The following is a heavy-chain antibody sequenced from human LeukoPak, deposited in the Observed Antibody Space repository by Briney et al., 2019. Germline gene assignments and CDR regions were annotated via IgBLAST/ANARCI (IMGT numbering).Heavy chain of an antibody. CDR3: ARDRGQPLLYPGYVDY. Sequence: HPGGSLRLSCAASGFTFSSYWMSWVRQAPGKGLEWVANIRQDGSEKYYVDSVKGRFTISRDNAKNSLYLQMNSLRAEDTAVYYCARDRGQPLLYPGYVDYWGQGTLVTVSS. V-gene: IGHV3-7*01. D-gene: IGHD2-2*02. CDR2: IRQDGSEK. J-gene: IGHJ4*02. CDR1: GFTFSSYW.